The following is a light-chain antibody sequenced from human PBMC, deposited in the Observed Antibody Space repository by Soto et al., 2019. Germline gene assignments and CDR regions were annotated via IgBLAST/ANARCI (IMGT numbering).Light chain of an antibody. CDR2: EVS. CDR3: SSYTSSTTYV. V-gene: IGLV2-14*01. J-gene: IGLJ1*01. CDR1: SSDVGGYNY. Sequence: QSALTQPASVSGSPGQSIIISCTGTSSDVGGYNYVSWYQQYLGKAPKLMIYEVSNRPSGVSNRFSGSKSGNTASLTISGLQAEDEADYYCSSYTSSTTYVFGTGTKLTVL.